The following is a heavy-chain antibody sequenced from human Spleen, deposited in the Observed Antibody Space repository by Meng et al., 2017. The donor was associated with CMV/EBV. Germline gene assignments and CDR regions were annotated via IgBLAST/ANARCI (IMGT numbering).Heavy chain of an antibody. J-gene: IGHJ5*02. CDR1: GFTFSSYE. CDR3: ARLTVRGNWFDP. V-gene: IGHV3-48*03. D-gene: IGHD4-11*01. Sequence: GGSLRLSCAASGFTFSSYEMNWVRQAPGKGLEWVSYISSSGSTIYYADSVKGRFTISRDNAKNSLYLQMNSLRAEDTAVYYCARLTVRGNWFDPWGQGTLVTVSS. CDR2: ISSSGSTI.